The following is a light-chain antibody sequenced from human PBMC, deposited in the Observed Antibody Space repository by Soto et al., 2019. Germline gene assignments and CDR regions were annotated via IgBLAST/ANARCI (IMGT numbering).Light chain of an antibody. CDR2: AAS. CDR3: LHLNSYSPDT. CDR1: QGISSY. J-gene: IGKJ3*01. Sequence: DIQLTQSPSFLSASVGDRVTITCRASQGISSYLAWYQQKPGTAPKLLIFAASTLQNGVPSRFSGSGSGTEFTLTISSLQPEDFASYYCLHLNSYSPDTFGPGTKVYI. V-gene: IGKV1-9*01.